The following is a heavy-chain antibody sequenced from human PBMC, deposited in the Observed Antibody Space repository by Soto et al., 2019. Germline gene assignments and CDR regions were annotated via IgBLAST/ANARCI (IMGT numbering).Heavy chain of an antibody. D-gene: IGHD5-12*01. V-gene: IGHV4-30-2*01. CDR2: MYHSGST. CDR1: GGSISGGGYS. Sequence: QLQLQESGSGLVKPSQTLSLTCAVSGGSISGGGYSWNWIRQPPGKGLEYIGYMYHSGSTYYNPSLRSRVIVSVDKPKNQFSLKLSSVPAAATAVYYWAMGGYSGFEFMFEYWGQGTLVIVFS. J-gene: IGHJ4*02. CDR3: AMGGYSGFEFMFEY.